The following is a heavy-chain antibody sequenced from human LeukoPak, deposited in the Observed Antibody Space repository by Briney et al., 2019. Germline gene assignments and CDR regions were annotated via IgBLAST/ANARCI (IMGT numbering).Heavy chain of an antibody. J-gene: IGHJ4*02. CDR3: ARVGGGSPPGN. CDR2: ISYDGSNK. D-gene: IGHD3-10*01. CDR1: GFTFSSYA. V-gene: IGHV3-30*04. Sequence: GGSLRLSCAASGFTFSSYAMHWVRQAPGKGLGWVAVISYDGSNKYYADSVKGRFTISRDNSKNTLYLQMNSLRAEDTAVYYCARVGGGSPPGNWGQGTLVTVSS.